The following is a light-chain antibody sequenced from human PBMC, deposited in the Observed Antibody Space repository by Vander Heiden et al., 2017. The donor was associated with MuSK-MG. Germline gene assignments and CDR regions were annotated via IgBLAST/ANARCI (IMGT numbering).Light chain of an antibody. CDR3: QQYNNWPPYT. J-gene: IGKJ2*01. CDR2: GAS. Sequence: DIVMTQSSATLSVSPGERATLSCRASQSIGSNLAWYQQKPGQAPRLLIYGASTRATGIPARFSGSGSGTEFTLTINSLQSEDFAVYYCQQYNNWPPYTFGQGTKLEIK. V-gene: IGKV3-15*01. CDR1: QSIGSN.